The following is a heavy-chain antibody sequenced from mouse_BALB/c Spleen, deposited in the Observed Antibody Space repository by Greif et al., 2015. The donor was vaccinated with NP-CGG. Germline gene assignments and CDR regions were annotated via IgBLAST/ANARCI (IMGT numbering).Heavy chain of an antibody. CDR1: GYTFTSYW. CDR2: IYPGDGDT. CDR3: ATGGLLLYAMDY. Sequence: QVQLQQSGAELARPGASVKLSCKASGYTFTSYWMQWVKQRPGQGLEWIGAIYPGDGDTRYTQKFKGKATLTADKSSSTAYMQLSSLASEDSAVYYCATGGLLLYAMDYWGQGTSVTVSS. J-gene: IGHJ4*01. V-gene: IGHV1-87*01. D-gene: IGHD1-1*01.